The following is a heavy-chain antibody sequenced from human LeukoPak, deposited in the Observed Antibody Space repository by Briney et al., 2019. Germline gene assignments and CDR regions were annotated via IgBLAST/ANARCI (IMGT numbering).Heavy chain of an antibody. CDR3: ARSPRYSSGWTYNWFDP. D-gene: IGHD6-19*01. CDR1: GYSISSGYY. Sequence: SETLSLTCTVSGYSISSGYYWGWIRQPPGKGLEWIGSIYHSGSTYYNPSLKSRVTMSVDTSKNQFSLKLSSVTAADTAVYYCARSPRYSSGWTYNWFDPWGQGTLVTVSS. J-gene: IGHJ5*02. V-gene: IGHV4-38-2*02. CDR2: IYHSGST.